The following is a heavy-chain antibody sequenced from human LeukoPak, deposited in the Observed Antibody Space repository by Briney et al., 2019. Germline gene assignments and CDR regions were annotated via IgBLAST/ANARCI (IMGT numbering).Heavy chain of an antibody. CDR1: GFTFSSSG. J-gene: IGHJ4*02. CDR2: ISDSSRYI. V-gene: IGHV3-21*01. Sequence: GGSLRLSCVASGFTFSSSGMSWVRQAPGKGLEWVSFISDSSRYIYYVDSVKGRFTISRDNANNSLYLQMDSLRADDTAVYYCVRGPTYFDSWGQGTLVTVSS. CDR3: VRGPTYFDS.